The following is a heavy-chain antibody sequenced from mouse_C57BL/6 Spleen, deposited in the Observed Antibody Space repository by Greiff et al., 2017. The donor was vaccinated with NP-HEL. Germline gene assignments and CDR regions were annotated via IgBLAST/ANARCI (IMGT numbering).Heavy chain of an antibody. CDR2: IDPSDSYT. J-gene: IGHJ4*01. CDR1: GYTFTSYW. Sequence: QVQLQQPGAELVKPGASVKLSCKASGYTFTSYWMQWVKQRPGQGLEWIGEIDPSDSYTNYNQKFKGKATLTVDTSSSTAYMQLSSLTSEDSAVYYCARGRDGNYPAMDYWGQGTSVTVSS. CDR3: ARGRDGNYPAMDY. D-gene: IGHD2-1*01. V-gene: IGHV1-50*01.